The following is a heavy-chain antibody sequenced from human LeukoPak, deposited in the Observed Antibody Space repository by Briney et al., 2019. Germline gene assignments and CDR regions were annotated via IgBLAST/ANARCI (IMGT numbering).Heavy chain of an antibody. J-gene: IGHJ6*04. Sequence: ASVKVSCKASGYTFTSYAMHWVRQAPGQRLEWMGWINAGNGNTKYSQKFQGRVTITRDTFASTAYMELSSLRSEDTAVYYCARWGGTVAGNGVRYYYGMDVWGKGTTVTVSS. CDR2: INAGNGNT. CDR1: GYTFTSYA. V-gene: IGHV1-3*01. CDR3: ARWGGTVAGNGVRYYYGMDV. D-gene: IGHD6-19*01.